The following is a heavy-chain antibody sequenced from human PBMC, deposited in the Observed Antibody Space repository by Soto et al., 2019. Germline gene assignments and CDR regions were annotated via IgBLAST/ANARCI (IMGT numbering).Heavy chain of an antibody. CDR1: GDSISRGGYS. CDR3: ARGSSSYYDYGMDV. J-gene: IGHJ6*02. V-gene: IGHV4-30-2*01. CDR2: IYDSGST. D-gene: IGHD6-6*01. Sequence: KTSETLSLTCAVSGDSISRGGYSCTWIRQPPGKALEWIGNIYDSGSTSYNPSLKSRVTISVDRSKNQFSLKLTSVTAADTAVYFCARGSSSYYDYGMDVWGQGITVTVSS.